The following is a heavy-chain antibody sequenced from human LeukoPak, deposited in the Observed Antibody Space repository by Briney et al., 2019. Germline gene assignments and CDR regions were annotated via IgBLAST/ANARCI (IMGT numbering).Heavy chain of an antibody. D-gene: IGHD3-22*01. V-gene: IGHV3-48*01. CDR2: ISSSSSTI. CDR1: GFTFSSYS. Sequence: GGSLRLSCAASGFTFSSYSMNWVRQAPGKGLEWVSYISSSSSTIYYADPVKGRFTISRDNAKNSLYLQMNSLRAEDTAVYYCARADYEDWFDPWGQGTLVTVSS. J-gene: IGHJ5*02. CDR3: ARADYEDWFDP.